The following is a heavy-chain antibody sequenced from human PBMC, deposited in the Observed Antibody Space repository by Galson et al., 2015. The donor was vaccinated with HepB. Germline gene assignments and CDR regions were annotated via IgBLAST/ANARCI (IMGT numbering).Heavy chain of an antibody. CDR3: ARNEGSHYYYGMDV. J-gene: IGHJ6*02. V-gene: IGHV1-2*06. Sequence: SVKVSCKAAGYTFSGYYIHWVRQAPGQGLEWMGRINPNSGGTNYAQKFQGRVTMTGDTSIRTVQMELTRLRYDDTAVYYCARNEGSHYYYGMDVWGQGTTVTVSS. D-gene: IGHD3-10*01. CDR2: INPNSGGT. CDR1: GYTFSGYY.